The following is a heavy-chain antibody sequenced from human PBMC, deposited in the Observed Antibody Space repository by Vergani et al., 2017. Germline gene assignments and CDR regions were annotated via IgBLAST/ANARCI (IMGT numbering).Heavy chain of an antibody. CDR1: GGSFSGYF. CDR2: VNHSGST. Sequence: QVPLQQWGAGLLKPSETLSLTCAVYGGSFSGYFCSWLRQPPGKGLEWIGEVNHSGSTIYNPSLKSRVTISVDTSKNQFSLKLSSVTAADTAVYYCAGGKLVPYYYYYGMDVWGQGTTVTVSS. V-gene: IGHV4-34*01. CDR3: AGGKLVPYYYYYGMDV. D-gene: IGHD6-13*01. J-gene: IGHJ6*02.